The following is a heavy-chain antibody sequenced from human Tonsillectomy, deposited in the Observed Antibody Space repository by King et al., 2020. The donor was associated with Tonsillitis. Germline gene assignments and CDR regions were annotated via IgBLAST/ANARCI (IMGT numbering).Heavy chain of an antibody. CDR2: ISYDGSNK. V-gene: IGHV3-30*18. Sequence: VQLVESGGGVVQPGRSLRLSSAASGFTLNNYGMHWVRQAPGKGRDWVAFISYDGSNKYYADSVKGRFTISRDNSKNTLYLQMNSLRAGDRAVYYCAKARFLEWLLFDAFDIWGQGTMVTVSS. J-gene: IGHJ3*02. CDR1: GFTLNNYG. CDR3: AKARFLEWLLFDAFDI. D-gene: IGHD3-3*01.